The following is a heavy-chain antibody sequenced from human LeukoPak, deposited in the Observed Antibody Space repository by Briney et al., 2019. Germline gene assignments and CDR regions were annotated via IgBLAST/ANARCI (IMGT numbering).Heavy chain of an antibody. D-gene: IGHD3-22*01. CDR1: GGSFSGYY. J-gene: IGHJ6*03. Sequence: PSETLSLTCAVYGGSFSGYYWSWIRQPPGKGLEWIGEINHSGSTNYNPSLKSRVTISVDTSKNQFSLKLSSVTAADTAVYYCARGPNYYDSSGYYGYYYYYMDVWGKGTTVTISS. CDR3: ARGPNYYDSSGYYGYYYYYMDV. V-gene: IGHV4-34*01. CDR2: INHSGST.